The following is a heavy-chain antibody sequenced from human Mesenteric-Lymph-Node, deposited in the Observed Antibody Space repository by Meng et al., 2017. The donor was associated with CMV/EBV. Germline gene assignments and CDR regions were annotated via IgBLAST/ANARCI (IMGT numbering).Heavy chain of an antibody. CDR3: ARSVVPAPKDAFDF. Sequence: ASGYTFTIHWIAWVRQMPGKGLEWMGIIYPGDSDTKYNPSFQGLVTISADKSISTAYLQWSSLKASDTAMYYCARSVVPAPKDAFDFWGQGTLVTVSS. J-gene: IGHJ3*01. V-gene: IGHV5-51*01. D-gene: IGHD2-2*01. CDR2: IYPGDSDT. CDR1: GYTFTIHW.